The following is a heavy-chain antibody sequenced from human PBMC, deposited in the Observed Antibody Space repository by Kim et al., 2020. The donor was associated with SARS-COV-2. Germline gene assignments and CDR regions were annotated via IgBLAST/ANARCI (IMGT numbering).Heavy chain of an antibody. V-gene: IGHV1-46*01. Sequence: ASVKVSCKTSGFTFSAYYMYWLRQAPGQGLEWMGIINTSGGSTNYAQKFQGRVTMTRDTSTSTVYMELSGLRSEDTAVYYCARAWWQLGCFYFWGQGTLVSVSS. D-gene: IGHD2-15*01. CDR3: ARAWWQLGCFYF. CDR1: GFTFSAYY. CDR2: INTSGGST. J-gene: IGHJ4*02.